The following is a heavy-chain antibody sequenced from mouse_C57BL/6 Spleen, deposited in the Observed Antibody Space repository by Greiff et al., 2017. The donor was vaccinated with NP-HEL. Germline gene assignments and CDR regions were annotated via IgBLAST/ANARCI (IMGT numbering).Heavy chain of an antibody. Sequence: QVQLQQSGPGLVQPSQSLSITCTVSGFSLTSYGLHWVRQSPGKGLEWLGVIWRGGSTDYNAAFMSRLSITKDNSKSQVFFKMNSLQADDTAIYYWGKEGVTYYPFADWGQGTLVTVSA. CDR2: IWRGGST. D-gene: IGHD1-1*01. J-gene: IGHJ3*01. CDR1: GFSLTSYG. V-gene: IGHV2-5*01. CDR3: GKEGVTYYPFAD.